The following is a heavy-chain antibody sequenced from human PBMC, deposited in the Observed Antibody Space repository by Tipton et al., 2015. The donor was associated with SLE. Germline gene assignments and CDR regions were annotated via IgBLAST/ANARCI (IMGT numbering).Heavy chain of an antibody. V-gene: IGHV4-31*03. CDR1: GGSISSCCYY. Sequence: TLSLTCTVSGGSISSCCYYWSWIRPHPGKGLEWIGYIYYSGSTYYNPSLKSRVTISVDPSKNQFSLKLSSVTAADTAVYYRARSITGTTEDYFYYWGQGTLVTVSS. CDR2: IYYSGST. D-gene: IGHD1-20*01. J-gene: IGHJ4*02. CDR3: ARSITGTTEDYFYY.